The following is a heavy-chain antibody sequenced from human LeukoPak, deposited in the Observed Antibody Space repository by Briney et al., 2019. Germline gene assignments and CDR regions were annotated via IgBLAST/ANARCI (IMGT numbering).Heavy chain of an antibody. CDR2: IIPIPGIA. V-gene: IGHV1-69*04. CDR3: ARGGSGYDKNWFDP. Sequence: SVTVSSQASGGTFISYAISWVRPAPRQGREWMGRIIPIPGIAHYAQTLQGTVTINADKSTRTAYMELSSLRSEDTAVYCCARGGSGYDKNWFDPWGAGTLVTVSS. J-gene: IGHJ5*02. CDR1: GGTFISYA. D-gene: IGHD5-12*01.